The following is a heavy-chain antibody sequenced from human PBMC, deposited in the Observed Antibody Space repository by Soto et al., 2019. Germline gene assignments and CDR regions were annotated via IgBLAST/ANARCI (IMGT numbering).Heavy chain of an antibody. J-gene: IGHJ4*02. Sequence: PSETLSLTCTVSGGSISSSSYYWGWIRQPPGKGLEWIGSIYYSGSTYYNPSLKSRVTISVDTSKNQFSLKLSSVTAADTAVYYCARHTPHYYDSSGYFGYWGQGALVTVSS. CDR2: IYYSGST. CDR1: GGSISSSSYY. CDR3: ARHTPHYYDSSGYFGY. V-gene: IGHV4-39*01. D-gene: IGHD3-22*01.